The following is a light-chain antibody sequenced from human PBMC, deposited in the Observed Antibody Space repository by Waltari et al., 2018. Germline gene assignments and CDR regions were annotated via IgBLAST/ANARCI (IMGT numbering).Light chain of an antibody. J-gene: IGKJ3*01. Sequence: EIVLTQSPGTLSLSPGERATLSCRASQSVSSSYLAGYQQKPGQAPRLLIYGASSRATGIPDRFSGSGSGTDFTLTISRLEPEDFAVYYCQQYGSSPACTFGPGTKVDIK. CDR1: QSVSSSY. CDR3: QQYGSSPACT. V-gene: IGKV3-20*01. CDR2: GAS.